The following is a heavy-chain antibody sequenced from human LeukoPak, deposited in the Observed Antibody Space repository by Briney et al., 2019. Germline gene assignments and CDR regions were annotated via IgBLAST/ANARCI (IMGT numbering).Heavy chain of an antibody. V-gene: IGHV4-59*02. Sequence: SETLSLTCTVSGGSVSSYYWSWIRQPPGKGLEWIGYIYYSGSTNYNPSLKSRVTISVDTSKNQFSLKLSSVTAADTAVYYCARARPSSWFDPWGQGTLVTVSS. J-gene: IGHJ5*02. CDR1: GGSVSSYY. CDR2: IYYSGST. CDR3: ARARPSSWFDP.